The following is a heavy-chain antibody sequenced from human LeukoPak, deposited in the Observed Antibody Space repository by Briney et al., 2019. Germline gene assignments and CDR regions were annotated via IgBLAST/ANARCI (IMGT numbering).Heavy chain of an antibody. V-gene: IGHV3-30*04. J-gene: IGHJ4*02. CDR3: ARAFRSYSSSSPPFFDY. D-gene: IGHD6-6*01. CDR2: ISYDGSNK. CDR1: GFTFSSYA. Sequence: GGSLRLSCAASGFTFSSYAMHWVRQAPGKGLEWVAVISYDGSNKYYADSVKGRFTISRDNSKNTLYLQMNSLRAEDTAVYYCARAFRSYSSSSPPFFDYWGRGTLVTVSS.